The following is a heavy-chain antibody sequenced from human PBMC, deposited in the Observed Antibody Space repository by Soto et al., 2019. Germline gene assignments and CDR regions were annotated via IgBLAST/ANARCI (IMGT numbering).Heavy chain of an antibody. D-gene: IGHD4-17*01. V-gene: IGHV1-8*01. Sequence: QVQLVQSGAEVKKPGASVKVSCKASGYTFTSYDINWVRQATGQGLEWMGWMNPNSGNTGYAQKFQGRVTMTRNTSISTAYMELSSLRSEETAVYYCAREYYGGNEEVLDWYFDLWGRGTLVTVSS. J-gene: IGHJ2*01. CDR1: GYTFTSYD. CDR3: AREYYGGNEEVLDWYFDL. CDR2: MNPNSGNT.